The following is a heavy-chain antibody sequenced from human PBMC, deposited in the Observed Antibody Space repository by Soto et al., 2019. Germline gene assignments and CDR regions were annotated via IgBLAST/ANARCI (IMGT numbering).Heavy chain of an antibody. CDR1: GGTFSSYS. D-gene: IGHD2-2*01. CDR2: IIPIFGTA. J-gene: IGHJ6*02. CDR3: ARGVVFARTHYMAV. V-gene: IGHV1-69*06. Sequence: SVKDSCNTSGGTFSSYSISWVRQAPGQGLEWMRGIIPIFGTANYAQKFQGRVTITADKSTSTAYMEMSSLRSEDTAVYYCARGVVFARTHYMAVWGQGTTVTVSS.